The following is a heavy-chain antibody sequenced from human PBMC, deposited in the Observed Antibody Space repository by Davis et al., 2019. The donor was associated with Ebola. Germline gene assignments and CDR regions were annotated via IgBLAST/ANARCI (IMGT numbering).Heavy chain of an antibody. CDR1: GFTFSSYG. J-gene: IGHJ4*02. Sequence: PGGSLRLSCKASGFTFSSYGMHWVRQAPGKGLEWVAVIWNDGSNKYYADSVKGRFTISRDNSKNTLYLQMNSLRAEDTAVYYCAREGGPYCGGDCYSDYWGQGTLVTVSS. CDR2: IWNDGSNK. CDR3: AREGGPYCGGDCYSDY. V-gene: IGHV3-33*08. D-gene: IGHD2-21*02.